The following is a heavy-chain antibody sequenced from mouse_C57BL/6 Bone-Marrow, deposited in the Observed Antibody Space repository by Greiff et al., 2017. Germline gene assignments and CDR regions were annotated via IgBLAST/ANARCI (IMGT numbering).Heavy chain of an antibody. D-gene: IGHD3-1*01. CDR3: ARSALLDY. V-gene: IGHV1-4*01. CDR2: INPSSGYT. Sequence: QVQLKESGAELARPGASVKMSCKASGYTFTSYTMHWVQQRPGQGLEWIGYINPSSGYTKYNQKFKDKATLTADKSSSTAYMQLSSLTSEDSAVYYCARSALLDYWGQGTTLTVAS. CDR1: GYTFTSYT. J-gene: IGHJ2*01.